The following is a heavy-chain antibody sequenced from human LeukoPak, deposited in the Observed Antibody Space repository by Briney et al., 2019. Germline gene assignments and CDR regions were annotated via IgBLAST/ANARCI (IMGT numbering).Heavy chain of an antibody. CDR3: ARGVNDAFDI. CDR2: ISSSGSPI. J-gene: IGHJ3*02. V-gene: IGHV3-48*03. CDR1: GFTFSSYE. Sequence: GGSLRLSCAASGFTFSSYEMNWVRQAPGKGLEWVSYISSSGSPIYYADSVKGRFTISRDNAKNSLYLQMNSLRAEDTAVYYCARGVNDAFDIWGQGTMVTVSS.